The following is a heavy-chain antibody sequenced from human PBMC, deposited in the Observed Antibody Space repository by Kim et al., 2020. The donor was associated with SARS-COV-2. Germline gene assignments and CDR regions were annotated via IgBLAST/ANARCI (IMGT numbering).Heavy chain of an antibody. CDR3: ARGSKQLGPPAIRRMDV. Sequence: GGSLRLSCAASGFTFSSYSMNWVRQAPGKGLEWVSYISSSSSTIYYADSVKGRFTISRDNAKNSLYLQMNSLRDEDTAVYYCARGSKQLGPPAIRRMDVWGQGTTVTVSS. V-gene: IGHV3-48*02. D-gene: IGHD6-6*01. J-gene: IGHJ6*02. CDR2: ISSSSSTI. CDR1: GFTFSSYS.